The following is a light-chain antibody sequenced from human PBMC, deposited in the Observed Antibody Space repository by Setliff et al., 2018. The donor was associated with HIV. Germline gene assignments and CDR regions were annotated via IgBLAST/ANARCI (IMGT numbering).Light chain of an antibody. CDR1: NSDIGSHDY. J-gene: IGLJ1*01. CDR2: SVT. Sequence: QSALAQPASVSGSPGQSTTISCSGTNSDIGSHDYVSWYQQHPGKAPKLIIFSVTYRPSGVSDRFSGSKSGNTASLTISGLQPEDEADYYCASHRDTNTLEVFGTGTKV. V-gene: IGLV2-14*03. CDR3: ASHRDTNTLEV.